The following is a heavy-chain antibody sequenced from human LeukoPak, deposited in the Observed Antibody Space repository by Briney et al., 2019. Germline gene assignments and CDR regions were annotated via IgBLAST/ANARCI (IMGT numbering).Heavy chain of an antibody. V-gene: IGHV3-11*01. J-gene: IGHJ6*03. Sequence: GGSLRLSCAASGFTLSDYYMSWTRQAPGKGLEWVSYISSSGSTIYYADSVKGRFTISRDNAKNSLYLQMNSLRAEDTAVYYCARVVIIPLYYYYYMDVWGKGTTVTVSS. CDR1: GFTLSDYY. D-gene: IGHD3-3*01. CDR3: ARVVIIPLYYYYYMDV. CDR2: ISSSGSTI.